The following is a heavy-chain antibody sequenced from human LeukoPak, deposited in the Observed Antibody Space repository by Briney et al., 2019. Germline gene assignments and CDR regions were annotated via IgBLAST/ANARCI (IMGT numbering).Heavy chain of an antibody. V-gene: IGHV1-69*05. CDR1: GGTFTSYA. CDR3: ARAGSYGIDAFAI. D-gene: IGHD1-26*01. CDR2: IIPIFGTA. J-gene: IGHJ3*02. Sequence: SVKLSCKASGGTFTSYAIRWVRQAPGQGLEWRGRIIPIFGTANYAQKFQGRVTITTDESTSTAYMELSSLRSEDTSVYYCARAGSYGIDAFAIWGQRTMVTVSS.